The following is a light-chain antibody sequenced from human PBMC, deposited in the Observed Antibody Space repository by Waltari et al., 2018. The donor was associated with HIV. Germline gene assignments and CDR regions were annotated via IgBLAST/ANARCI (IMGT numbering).Light chain of an antibody. J-gene: IGKJ1*01. CDR2: LGS. Sequence: DIVMTQSPLFLPVTPGEPASISCRSSQSLLHSNGYNYLDWYLQKPGQSPQLLIFLGSTRDSGVPDRFSVIGSDTDFTLTISRVEAEDVGVYYCMQALQTPRTFGQGTKVEIK. CDR3: MQALQTPRT. V-gene: IGKV2-28*01. CDR1: QSLLHSNGYNY.